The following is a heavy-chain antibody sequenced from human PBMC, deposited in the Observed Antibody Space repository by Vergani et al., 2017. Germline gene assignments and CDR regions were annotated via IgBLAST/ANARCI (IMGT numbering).Heavy chain of an antibody. D-gene: IGHD2-2*01. CDR2: ISKDGTHA. Sequence: QVSLVESGGGVVQPGRSLTLTCSASGFGFKNFAMHWVRQAPGKGLEWVATISKDGTHAYYEPSVRGRFAVSRDNFKNTMYLQMNSLRTEDTAVYYCAKDWDLLAYCSRSTNCDGMDVWGQGTTVTVSS. CDR1: GFGFKNFA. CDR3: AKDWDLLAYCSRSTNCDGMDV. V-gene: IGHV3-30*18. J-gene: IGHJ6*02.